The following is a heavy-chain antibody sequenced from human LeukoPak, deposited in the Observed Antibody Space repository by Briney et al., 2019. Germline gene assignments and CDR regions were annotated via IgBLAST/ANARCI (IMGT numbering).Heavy chain of an antibody. J-gene: IGHJ6*03. CDR1: GGSISSSNW. CDR2: IYHSGST. CDR3: ARSVEGYCSGGSCYSYYYMDV. V-gene: IGHV4-4*02. D-gene: IGHD2-15*01. Sequence: SGTLSLTCAVSGGSISSSNWWSWVRQPPGKGLEWIGEIYHSGSTNYNPSLKSRVTISVDKSKNQFSLKLSSVTAADTAVYYCARSVEGYCSGGSCYSYYYMDVWGKGTTVTVSS.